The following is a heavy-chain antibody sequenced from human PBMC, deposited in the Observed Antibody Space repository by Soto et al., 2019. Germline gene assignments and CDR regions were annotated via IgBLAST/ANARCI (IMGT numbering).Heavy chain of an antibody. V-gene: IGHV6-1*01. CDR1: GDSVSSNSAA. CDR3: ARGHDGYVDD. D-gene: IGHD3-16*01. J-gene: IGHJ4*02. CDR2: TYYRSKWYK. Sequence: SQTLSLTCAISGDSVSSNSAAWNWIRQSPSRGLEWLGRTYYRSKWYKGYAVSVKSRIPINPDTSKNQFSLQLNSVTPEDTAVYYCARGHDGYVDDWGQGTLVTVSS.